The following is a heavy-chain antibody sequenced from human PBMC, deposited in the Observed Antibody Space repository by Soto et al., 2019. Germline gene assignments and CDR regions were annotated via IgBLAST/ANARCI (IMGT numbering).Heavy chain of an antibody. CDR1: GYTFTGYY. CDR2: INPNSGGT. J-gene: IGHJ4*02. D-gene: IGHD3-22*01. Sequence: GASVKVSCKASGYTFTGYYMHWVRQAPGQGLEWMGWINPNSGGTNYAQKFQGRVTMTRDTSISTAYMELSRLRSDDTAVYYCASISINYYGSSGYWNYWGQGTLVTVS. V-gene: IGHV1-2*02. CDR3: ASISINYYGSSGYWNY.